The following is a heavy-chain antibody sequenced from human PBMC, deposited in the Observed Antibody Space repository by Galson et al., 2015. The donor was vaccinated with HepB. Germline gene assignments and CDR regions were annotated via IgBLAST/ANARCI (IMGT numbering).Heavy chain of an antibody. CDR1: GVTFSNYG. CDR2: IPYGGGTK. J-gene: IGHJ4*02. Sequence: SLRLSCAASGVTFSNYGMHWVRQAPGKGLEWVAVIPYGGGTKYYADSVKGRFTISRDKSRNTLYLQMDSLRPEDTAVYFCAREGDTYRSGRYGSWGQGTLVTVSS. D-gene: IGHD6-13*01. CDR3: AREGDTYRSGRYGS. V-gene: IGHV3-30*03.